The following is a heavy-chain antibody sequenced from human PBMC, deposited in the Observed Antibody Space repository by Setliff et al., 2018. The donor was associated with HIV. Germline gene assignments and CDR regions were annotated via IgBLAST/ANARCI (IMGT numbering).Heavy chain of an antibody. CDR2: IYTSGST. Sequence: PSETLSLTCTVSGGSISNYYWSWIRQPPGKGLEWIGYIYTSGSTNYNPSLKSRVTISVDTSKNQFSLKLSSVTAADTAVYYCARGEDWGQGTLVTVSS. J-gene: IGHJ4*02. V-gene: IGHV4-4*09. CDR3: ARGED. CDR1: GGSISNYY.